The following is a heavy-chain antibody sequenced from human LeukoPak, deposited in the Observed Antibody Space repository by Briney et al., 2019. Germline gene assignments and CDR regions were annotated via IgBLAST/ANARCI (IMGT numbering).Heavy chain of an antibody. CDR3: ARVDGYYDAFDI. D-gene: IGHD3-9*01. V-gene: IGHV4-39*07. J-gene: IGHJ3*02. Sequence: PSETLSLTCTVSGGSISSSSYYWGWIRQPPGKGLEWIGSIYYSGSTYYNPSLKSRVTISVDTSKNQFSLKLSSVTAADTAVYYCARVDGYYDAFDIWGQGTMVTVSS. CDR2: IYYSGST. CDR1: GGSISSSSYY.